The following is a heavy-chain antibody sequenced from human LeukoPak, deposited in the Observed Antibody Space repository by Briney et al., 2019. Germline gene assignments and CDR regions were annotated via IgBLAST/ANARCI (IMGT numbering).Heavy chain of an antibody. CDR1: GGSISSSSYY. CDR3: ARFGYSSGWYVGY. J-gene: IGHJ4*02. Sequence: PSETLSLTCTVSGGSISSSSYYWGWIRQPPGKGLEWIGSIYYSGSTYYNPSLKSRVTISVDTSKNQFSLKLSSVTAADTAVYYCARFGYSSGWYVGYWGQGTLVTVSP. V-gene: IGHV4-39*01. CDR2: IYYSGST. D-gene: IGHD6-19*01.